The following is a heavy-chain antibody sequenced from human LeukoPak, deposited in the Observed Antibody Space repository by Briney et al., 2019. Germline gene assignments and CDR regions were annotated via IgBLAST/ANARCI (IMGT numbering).Heavy chain of an antibody. CDR2: ISAYNGNT. J-gene: IGHJ6*02. CDR1: GYTFTSYG. Sequence: ASVKVSCKASGYTFTSYGISWVRQAPGQGLEWVGWISAYNGNTNYAQKLQGRVTMTTDTSTSTAYMELRSLRSDDTAVYYCAREVRSSGWSYYYYYGMDVWGQGTTVTVSS. V-gene: IGHV1-18*01. D-gene: IGHD6-19*01. CDR3: AREVRSSGWSYYYYYGMDV.